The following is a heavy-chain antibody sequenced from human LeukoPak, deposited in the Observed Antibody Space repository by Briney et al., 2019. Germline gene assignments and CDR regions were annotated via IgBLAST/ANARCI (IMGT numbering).Heavy chain of an antibody. CDR1: GYTFSGYY. CDR2: INPSNGGT. Sequence: ASVTVSCKASGYTFSGYYIHWVRQAPGQGLEWMGRINPSNGGTNYAQKFQGRVTMTRDMSMSTAYMELSRLRSDDTAVYYCAGEDNSSGYRPFDIWGQGTMVTVPS. CDR3: AGEDNSSGYRPFDI. V-gene: IGHV1-2*06. J-gene: IGHJ3*02. D-gene: IGHD3-22*01.